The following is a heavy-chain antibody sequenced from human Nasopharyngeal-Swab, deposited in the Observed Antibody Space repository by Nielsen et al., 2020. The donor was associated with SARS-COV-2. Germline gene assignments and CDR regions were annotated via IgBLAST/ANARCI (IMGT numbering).Heavy chain of an antibody. V-gene: IGHV3-23*01. J-gene: IGHJ4*02. CDR2: ISGRGTDT. CDR3: AKDGSSTPTY. Sequence: GESLKISCSVSGLTFSTYAMSWVRQAPGQGLGWVSAISGRGTDTYYADSVKGRFTISRDNSKNTVFLQMNSLRADDTAVYYCAKDGSSTPTYWGQGTLVSVSS. D-gene: IGHD6-13*01. CDR1: GLTFSTYA.